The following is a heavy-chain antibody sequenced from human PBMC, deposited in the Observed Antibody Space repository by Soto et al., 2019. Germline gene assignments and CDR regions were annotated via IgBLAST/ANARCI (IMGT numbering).Heavy chain of an antibody. CDR1: GFSLSSGVG. J-gene: IGHJ4*02. D-gene: IGHD4-17*01. CDR2: IYWDDDK. Sequence: QITWKESGHTLVQPTQTLTLTCTFSGFSLSSGVGVGWIRQTPVKALEWLALIYWDDDKRYSPSLKSRLTITKDTSQNQVVRTMTTMDPVETATYYCAHLSYTVTTRFDYWGPGTLVTVAS. CDR3: AHLSYTVTTRFDY. V-gene: IGHV2-5*02.